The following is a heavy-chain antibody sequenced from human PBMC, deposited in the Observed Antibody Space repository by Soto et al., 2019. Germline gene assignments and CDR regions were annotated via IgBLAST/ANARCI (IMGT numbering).Heavy chain of an antibody. CDR3: AKATATSGGAFEI. CDR1: GFLCSSYD. Sequence: GGSLTLSCAVSGFLCSSYDMSWVRQAPGKGLEWVSTILVGGSTHYEDSVKGRFTISRDTSKNTVYLQMNSLTAGDTAFYYCAKATATSGGAFEIYGQGTMVTVSS. V-gene: IGHV3-23*01. J-gene: IGHJ3*02. D-gene: IGHD1-26*01. CDR2: ILVGGST.